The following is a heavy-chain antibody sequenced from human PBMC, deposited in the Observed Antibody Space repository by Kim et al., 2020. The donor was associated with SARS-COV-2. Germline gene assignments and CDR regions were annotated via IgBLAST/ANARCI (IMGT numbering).Heavy chain of an antibody. D-gene: IGHD6-13*01. Sequence: NYAQKFQGRVTITADESTSTAYMELSSLRSEDTAVYYCAVDSSSWYQGDYWGQGTLVTVSS. CDR3: AVDSSSWYQGDY. J-gene: IGHJ4*02. V-gene: IGHV1-69*01.